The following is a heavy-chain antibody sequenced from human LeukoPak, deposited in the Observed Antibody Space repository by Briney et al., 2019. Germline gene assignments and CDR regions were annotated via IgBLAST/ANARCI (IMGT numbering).Heavy chain of an antibody. CDR1: GSTFTHYG. J-gene: IGHJ4*02. CDR2: ISGYNGKT. V-gene: IGHV1-18*01. Sequence: ASVKVSCKASGSTFTHYGISWVRQAPGQRLEWMGWISGYNGKTNYAQKLQGRVTMTTDTSTSTAYMELRSLRSDDTAVYYCARDTGIAVAGTGDFDYWGQGTLVTVSS. D-gene: IGHD6-13*01. CDR3: ARDTGIAVAGTGDFDY.